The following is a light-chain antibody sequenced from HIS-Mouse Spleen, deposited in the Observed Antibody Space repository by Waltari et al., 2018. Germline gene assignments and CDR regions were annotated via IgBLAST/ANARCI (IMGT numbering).Light chain of an antibody. CDR3: SSYAGSNNVV. J-gene: IGLJ2*01. CDR1: SSDVGGYNY. CDR2: EVS. Sequence: QSALTQPPSASGSPGQSVTISCPGTSSDVGGYNYVSWYQQHPGKAPKLMIYEVSKRPYGVPDRFSGSKSGNTASLTVSGLQAEDEADYYCSSYAGSNNVVFGGGTKLTVL. V-gene: IGLV2-8*01.